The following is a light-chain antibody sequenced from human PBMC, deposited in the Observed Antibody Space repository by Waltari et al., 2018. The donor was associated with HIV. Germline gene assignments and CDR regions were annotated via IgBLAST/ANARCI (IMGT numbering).Light chain of an antibody. J-gene: IGLJ2*01. Sequence: QSALTQPASVSGSPGQSITISCTGTSSDVGGYNYVSWSQQHPGKAPKLVIYGVSERPSGVSNRFSGSKSGNTASLTISGLQAEDEADYNCCSYAGSSTLLFGGGTKVTVL. CDR1: SSDVGGYNY. CDR2: GVS. CDR3: CSYAGSSTLL. V-gene: IGLV2-23*01.